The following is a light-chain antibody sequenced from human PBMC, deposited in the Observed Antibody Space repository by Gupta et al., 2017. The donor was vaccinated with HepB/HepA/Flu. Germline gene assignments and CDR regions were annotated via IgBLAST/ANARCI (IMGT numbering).Light chain of an antibody. CDR2: DTS. Sequence: QVVVTQEPSLTVSPGGTVTLTCGSTTGTVTSGHYPYWIQQKPGQAPRTLIYDTSSKHSWTPARFSGSLLGGKAALTLSGAQPEDEDDYYCLLSYSYFRVFGGGTKLTVL. J-gene: IGLJ3*02. V-gene: IGLV7-46*01. CDR3: LLSYSYFRV. CDR1: TGTVTSGHY.